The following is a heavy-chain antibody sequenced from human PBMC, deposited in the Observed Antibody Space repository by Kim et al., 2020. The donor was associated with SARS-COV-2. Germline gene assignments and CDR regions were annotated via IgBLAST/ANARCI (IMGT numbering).Heavy chain of an antibody. CDR2: IKTKPNTYST. D-gene: IGHD4-17*01. CDR1: GFTFSASA. J-gene: IGHJ4*01. Sequence: GGSLRLSCAASGFTFSASAINWFRQASGKGLEWVGHIKTKPNTYSTADAASVEGRITSTRDESKITPYLQMDSLKTEDTAVYYCARRGEPHGDYGSDYWGDGAQVTLSS. CDR3: ARRGEPHGDYGSDY. V-gene: IGHV3-73*01.